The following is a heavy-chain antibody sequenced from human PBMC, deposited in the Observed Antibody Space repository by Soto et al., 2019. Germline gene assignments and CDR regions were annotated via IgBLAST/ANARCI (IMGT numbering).Heavy chain of an antibody. D-gene: IGHD4-17*01. CDR1: GFSFSTYS. CDR3: ARWDGYGDV. J-gene: IGHJ4*02. Sequence: GGSLRLSCAASGFSFSTYSMAWVRQTPGKGLAWVSGLSGGGSNTFYADSVQGRFTISVDNSKNTVYLQMNSLRVEDTAVYYCARWDGYGDVWGQGTLVTVSS. V-gene: IGHV3-23*01. CDR2: LSGGGSNT.